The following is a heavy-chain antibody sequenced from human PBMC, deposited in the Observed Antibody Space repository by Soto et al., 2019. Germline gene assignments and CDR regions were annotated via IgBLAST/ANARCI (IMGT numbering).Heavy chain of an antibody. CDR1: GFTFSDFA. D-gene: IGHD3-10*01. J-gene: IGHJ6*02. CDR2: LDGAGGST. Sequence: GGSLRLSCLASGFTFSDFAMTWVRHVPGRGLEWVASLDGAGGSTYYAESVGGRFSISRDNSQNTLFLQTKRLTVDDTAIYYCAAPRDEYGSGVSWFTYGMDIWGQGTTVTVSS. CDR3: AAPRDEYGSGVSWFTYGMDI. V-gene: IGHV3-23*01.